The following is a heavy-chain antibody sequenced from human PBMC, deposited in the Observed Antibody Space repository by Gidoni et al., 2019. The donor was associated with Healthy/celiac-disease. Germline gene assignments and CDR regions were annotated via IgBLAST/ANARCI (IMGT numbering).Heavy chain of an antibody. D-gene: IGHD6-13*01. V-gene: IGHV3-21*01. Sequence: SGFTFSSYSMNWVRQAPGKGLEWVSSISSSSSYIYYADSVKGRFTIARDNAKNSLYLQMNSLRAEDTAVYYCARRSSQRGGGAFDIWGQGTMVTVSS. J-gene: IGHJ3*02. CDR2: ISSSSSYI. CDR1: GFTFSSYS. CDR3: ARRSSQRGGGAFDI.